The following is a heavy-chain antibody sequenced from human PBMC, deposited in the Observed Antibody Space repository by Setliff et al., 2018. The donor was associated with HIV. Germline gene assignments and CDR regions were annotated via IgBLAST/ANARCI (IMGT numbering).Heavy chain of an antibody. V-gene: IGHV1-69*10. CDR2: IIPILGIA. CDR3: ARGGSNSWSPFDY. J-gene: IGHJ4*02. Sequence: GASVKVSCKASGGTFSSYAISWVRQAPGQGLEWMGGIIPILGIANYAQKFQGRVTITADESTSTAYMELSSLRSEDTAVYYCARGGSNSWSPFDYWGQGTLVTVSS. CDR1: GGTFSSYA. D-gene: IGHD6-13*01.